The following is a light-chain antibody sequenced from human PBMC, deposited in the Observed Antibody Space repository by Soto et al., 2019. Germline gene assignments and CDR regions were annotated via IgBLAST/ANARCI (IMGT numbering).Light chain of an antibody. Sequence: AFLMTQSPSSVSASTAHRLTITCRASQGISSYLAWYQQKPGKAPKLLIYAASTLQSGVPSRFSGSGSGTDFTLTINSLQPEDFASYFCQHTFNSPPWTFGQGAKVDIK. CDR3: QHTFNSPPWT. CDR1: QGISSY. V-gene: IGKV1-8*01. J-gene: IGKJ1*01. CDR2: AAS.